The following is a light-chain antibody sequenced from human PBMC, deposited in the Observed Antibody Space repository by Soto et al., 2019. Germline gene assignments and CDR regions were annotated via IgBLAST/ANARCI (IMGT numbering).Light chain of an antibody. CDR1: QSVSSY. Sequence: DIVLTQSPATLSLSPRERATLSCRASQSVSSYLAWYQQKPGQAPRLLIYDASNRATGIPARFSGSGSGTDFTLTISSLEPEDFAIYYCQQRSGWYTFGQGTKLEIK. V-gene: IGKV3-11*01. CDR2: DAS. J-gene: IGKJ2*01. CDR3: QQRSGWYT.